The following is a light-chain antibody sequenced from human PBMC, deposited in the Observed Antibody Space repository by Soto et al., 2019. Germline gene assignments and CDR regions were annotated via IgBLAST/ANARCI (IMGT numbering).Light chain of an antibody. CDR1: SSNIGNNY. CDR2: DND. V-gene: IGLV1-51*01. CDR3: GTWDSSVRAVV. J-gene: IGLJ2*01. Sequence: QSVLTQPPAVSAAPGQKVIISCSGSSSNIGNNYVSWYQQLPGTAPKLLIYDNDKRPSGIPDRFSGSKSGTSATLGITGLQTGDEADYYCGTWDSSVRAVVFGGGTKLTVL.